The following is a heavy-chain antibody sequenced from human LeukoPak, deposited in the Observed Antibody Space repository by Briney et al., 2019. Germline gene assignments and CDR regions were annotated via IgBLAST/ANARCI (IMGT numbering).Heavy chain of an antibody. J-gene: IGHJ1*01. CDR1: GFTFSSYV. D-gene: IGHD1-26*01. Sequence: GGSLRLSCAASGFTFSSYVMSWVRQAPGKGLEWVSAISGSGVTTHNAGSVKGRFSISRDNPKNTLYLQMNSLRAEDTALYYCAKKVVVGATSPYSDFQDWGQGTLVTVSS. CDR2: ISGSGVTT. CDR3: AKKVVVGATSPYSDFQD. V-gene: IGHV3-23*01.